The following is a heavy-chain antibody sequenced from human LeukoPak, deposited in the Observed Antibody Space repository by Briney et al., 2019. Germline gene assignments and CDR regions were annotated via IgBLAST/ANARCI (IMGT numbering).Heavy chain of an antibody. CDR1: GYSFTSYW. D-gene: IGHD5-18*01. CDR3: ARGGYSYDSYYYAMDV. CDR2: IYPGDSDT. V-gene: IGHV5-51*01. Sequence: GESLKISCKGSGYSFTSYWIGWVRQMPGKGLEWMGIIYPGDSDTRYSPSFQGQVTISADKSISTAYLQWSSLKASDTAMYYCARGGYSYDSYYYAMDVWGQGTTVTVSS. J-gene: IGHJ6*02.